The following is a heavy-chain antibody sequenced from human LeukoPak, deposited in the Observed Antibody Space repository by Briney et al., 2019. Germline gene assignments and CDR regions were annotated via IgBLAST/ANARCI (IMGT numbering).Heavy chain of an antibody. J-gene: IGHJ4*02. CDR3: ARGMLRLGDFDY. V-gene: IGHV3-23*01. Sequence: GGSLRLSCAASGFTFSSYAMSWVRQAPGKGLEWVSVVSGSGGATYYADSVKGRFTISRDNSKNTLYLKMNSLRAEDTAVFYCARGMLRLGDFDYWGQGALVTVSS. CDR1: GFTFSSYA. D-gene: IGHD2-15*01. CDR2: VSGSGGAT.